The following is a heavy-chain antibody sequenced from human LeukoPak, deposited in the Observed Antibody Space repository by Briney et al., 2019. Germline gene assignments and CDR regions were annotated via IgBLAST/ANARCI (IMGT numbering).Heavy chain of an antibody. D-gene: IGHD6-13*01. J-gene: IGHJ4*02. V-gene: IGHV1-18*01. CDR2: ISACNGNT. CDR1: GYTFSSYG. CDR3: ARASYSSGWYGEDY. Sequence: ASVKVSCKASGYTFSSYGLSWVRQAPGQGLEWMGWISACNGNTNYAQKFQGRVTMTTDTSTSTAYMELRSLRCDDTAVYYCARASYSSGWYGEDYWGQGTLVTVSS.